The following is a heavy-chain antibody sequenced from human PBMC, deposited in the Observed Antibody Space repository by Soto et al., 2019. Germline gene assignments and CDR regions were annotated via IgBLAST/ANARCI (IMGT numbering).Heavy chain of an antibody. CDR1: GFIFSSYG. D-gene: IGHD3-22*01. CDR2: ISSSSSTI. CDR3: ARDVGYYYDNPGYYRFDY. Sequence: EVHLVESGGGLVQPGGSLRLSCAASGFIFSSYGMNWVREAPGKGLEWVSFISSSSSTIYYADSVKGRFTISRDNAKNSLYLQMNSLSDEDTAVYYCARDVGYYYDNPGYYRFDYWGQGTLVTVSS. V-gene: IGHV3-48*02. J-gene: IGHJ4*02.